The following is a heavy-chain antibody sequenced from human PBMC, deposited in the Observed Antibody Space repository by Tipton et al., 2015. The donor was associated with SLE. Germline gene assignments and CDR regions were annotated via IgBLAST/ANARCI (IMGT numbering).Heavy chain of an antibody. D-gene: IGHD2-8*01. Sequence: LRLSCVGSGFIVGGTYMSWVRQPPGKGLEWIGVLYYSGNTYYNPSLKSPVTLSIDTSKNQFSLKMRSVTAADTAVYFCARGYCSDGVCYGFGFFDYWGQGNLVTVSS. CDR3: ARGYCSDGVCYGFGFFDY. J-gene: IGHJ4*02. V-gene: IGHV4-59*02. CDR1: GFIVGGTY. CDR2: LYYSGNT.